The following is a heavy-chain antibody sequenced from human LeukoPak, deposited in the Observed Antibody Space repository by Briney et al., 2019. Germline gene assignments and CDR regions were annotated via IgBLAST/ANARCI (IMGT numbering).Heavy chain of an antibody. Sequence: SETLSLTCTVSGGSISSYYWSWIRQPPGKGLEWIGYIYYSGSTNYNPSLKSRVTISVDTSKNQFSLKLSSVTAADTAVYHCASYYYDSSGYFSGMDVWGQGTTVTVSS. CDR3: ASYYYDSSGYFSGMDV. CDR1: GGSISSYY. V-gene: IGHV4-59*08. J-gene: IGHJ6*02. D-gene: IGHD3-22*01. CDR2: IYYSGST.